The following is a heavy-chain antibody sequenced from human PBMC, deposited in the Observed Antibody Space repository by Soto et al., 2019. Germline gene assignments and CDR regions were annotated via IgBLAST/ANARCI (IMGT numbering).Heavy chain of an antibody. CDR3: AKISTAAAGTEIRLYY. Sequence: SVKVSCKASGGTFSSYAISWVRQAPGQGLEWMGGIIPIFGTANYAQKFQGRVTITADKSTSTAYMELSSLRSEDTAVYYCAKISTAAAGTEIRLYYWGQGTLVTVSS. J-gene: IGHJ4*02. V-gene: IGHV1-69*06. CDR2: IIPIFGTA. CDR1: GGTFSSYA. D-gene: IGHD6-13*01.